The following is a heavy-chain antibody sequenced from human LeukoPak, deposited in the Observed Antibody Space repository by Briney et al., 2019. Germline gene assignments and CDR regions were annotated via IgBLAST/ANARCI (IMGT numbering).Heavy chain of an antibody. CDR2: ISSNGDST. CDR3: VKGLRYYDSSDTFDY. CDR1: GFTFSSYA. V-gene: IGHV3-64D*06. J-gene: IGHJ4*02. D-gene: IGHD3-22*01. Sequence: PGGSLRLSCSASGFTFSSYAMHWVRQAPGKGLEYVLAISSNGDSTYYADSVKGRFTISRDNSKNTLYLQMSSLRAEDTAVYYCVKGLRYYDSSDTFDYWGQGTLVTVSS.